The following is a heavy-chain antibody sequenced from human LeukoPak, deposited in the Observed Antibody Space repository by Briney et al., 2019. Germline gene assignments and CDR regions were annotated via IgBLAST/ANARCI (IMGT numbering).Heavy chain of an antibody. V-gene: IGHV4-59*12. CDR1: GGSISSYY. Sequence: PSETLSLTCTVSGGSISSYYWNRIRQPPGKGLEWIGYIYYSGSTNYNPSLKSRVTISVDTSKNQFSLNLTSVTAADTAVYYCARRSYGDYWGQGTLVTVSS. D-gene: IGHD4-17*01. J-gene: IGHJ4*02. CDR2: IYYSGST. CDR3: ARRSYGDY.